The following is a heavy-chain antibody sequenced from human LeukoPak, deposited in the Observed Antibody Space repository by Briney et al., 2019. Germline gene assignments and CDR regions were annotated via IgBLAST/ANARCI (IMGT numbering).Heavy chain of an antibody. D-gene: IGHD3-22*01. CDR2: IYLGDSDI. V-gene: IGHV5-51*01. CDR3: ASAIAYDSRGYFDY. CDR1: GYSFTSYW. Sequence: GESLKISCKGSGYSFTSYWIGWVRQMPGKGLEWMGIIYLGDSDIRYSPSFQGQVTISADKYIGTAYLQWSSLKASDTAMYYCASAIAYDSRGYFDYWGQGTLVTVSS. J-gene: IGHJ4*02.